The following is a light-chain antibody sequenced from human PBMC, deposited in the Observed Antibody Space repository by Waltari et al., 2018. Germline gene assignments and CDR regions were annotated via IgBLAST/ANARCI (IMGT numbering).Light chain of an antibody. V-gene: IGKV1-39*01. Sequence: DIQMTQSPSSLSAYVGDRVTITCRTNQSISSYLSWYQLKAGKAPKLLIYPASRLQSGVPSRFSGSGSRTDFTLTINGLQPEDFATYSCQQTYSTPWTFGRGTKVEIK. J-gene: IGKJ1*01. CDR3: QQTYSTPWT. CDR1: QSISSY. CDR2: PAS.